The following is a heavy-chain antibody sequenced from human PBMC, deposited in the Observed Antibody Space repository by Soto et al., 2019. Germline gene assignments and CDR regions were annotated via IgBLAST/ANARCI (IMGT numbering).Heavy chain of an antibody. CDR2: IKSQAGGGTI. CDR1: GITFIYAW. Sequence: EVQLVESGGGLVKPGGSLRLSCAASGITFIYAWMDWVRQAPGKRLEWVGRIKSQAGGGTIDYAALVKGRFTISRDDSKNTVYLQMDSLKTEDTAVYYCTHVFSVAHPYSYCWGQGTLVTVSS. CDR3: THVFSVAHPYSYC. D-gene: IGHD3-9*01. J-gene: IGHJ4*02. V-gene: IGHV3-15*07.